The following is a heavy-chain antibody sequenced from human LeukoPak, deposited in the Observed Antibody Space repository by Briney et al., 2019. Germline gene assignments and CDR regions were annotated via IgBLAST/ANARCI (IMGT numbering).Heavy chain of an antibody. D-gene: IGHD3-22*01. V-gene: IGHV4-34*01. CDR1: GGSFSGYY. CDR3: ATTRYYYDSSGYYWFDP. CDR2: INHSGST. Sequence: PSETLSLTCAVYGGSFSGYYWSWIRQPPGKGLEWIGEINHSGSTNYNPSLKSRVTISVDTSKNQFSLKLSSVTAADTAVYYCATTRYYYDSSGYYWFDPWGQGTLVTVSS. J-gene: IGHJ5*02.